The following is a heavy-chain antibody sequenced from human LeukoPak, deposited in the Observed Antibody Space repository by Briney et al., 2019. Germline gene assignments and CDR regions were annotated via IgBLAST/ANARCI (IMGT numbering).Heavy chain of an antibody. V-gene: IGHV4-4*02. CDR3: ARGFSSSWYEWFDP. CDR1: GGSISSSNW. J-gene: IGHJ5*02. D-gene: IGHD6-13*01. Sequence: SETLSLTCAVSGGSISSSNWWSWVRQPPGKGLEWIGEINHSGSTNYNPSLKSRVTISVDTSKNQFSLKLSSVTAADTAVYYCARGFSSSWYEWFDPWGQGTLVTVSS. CDR2: INHSGST.